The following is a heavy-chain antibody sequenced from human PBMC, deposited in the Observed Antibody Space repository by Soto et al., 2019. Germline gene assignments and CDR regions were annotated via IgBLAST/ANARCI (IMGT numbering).Heavy chain of an antibody. CDR1: GGAISSSNW. J-gene: IGHJ4*02. CDR3: ARTAMGGSSRTFDH. V-gene: IGHV4-4*02. D-gene: IGHD6-13*01. Sequence: QVQLQESGPGLVKPSGTLSLTCAVSGGAISSSNWWSWVRQPPGKVLVWIGDFYHGGSTNYNPSPKSRVPISVDKSKNQFTLKLSSVPAADTAVYYRARTAMGGSSRTFDHWDQGTLVTVSS. CDR2: FYHGGST.